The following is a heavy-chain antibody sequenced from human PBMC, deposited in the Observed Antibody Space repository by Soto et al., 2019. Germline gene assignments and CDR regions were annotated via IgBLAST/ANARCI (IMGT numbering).Heavy chain of an antibody. D-gene: IGHD2-21*02. J-gene: IGHJ5*02. CDR3: ARSGVTGIVIPSHWFDP. CDR1: AGSISSGDYY. V-gene: IGHV4-30-4*01. Sequence: PSETLSLTCNVSAGSISSGDYYWSWIRQPPGKGREWIGCISSSGSTYYNPALNNRISLALDTSQNQFSLKLLSVTAADTALYDCARSGVTGIVIPSHWFDPWGQGALVTVSS. CDR2: ISSSGST.